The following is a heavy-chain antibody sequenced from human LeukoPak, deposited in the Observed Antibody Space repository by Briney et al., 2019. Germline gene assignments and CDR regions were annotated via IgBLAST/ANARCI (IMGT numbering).Heavy chain of an antibody. D-gene: IGHD3-10*01. V-gene: IGHV3-74*01. CDR3: AKDLHYGSADY. CDR1: GFTFSNYW. CDR2: INPDGSTT. Sequence: GGSLRLSCAAYGFTFSNYWMHWVRQDPGKGLVWVSFINPDGSTTNYADSVKGRFTISRDNAKNALYLQMNSLRAEDTAVYYCAKDLHYGSADYWGQGTLVTVSS. J-gene: IGHJ4*02.